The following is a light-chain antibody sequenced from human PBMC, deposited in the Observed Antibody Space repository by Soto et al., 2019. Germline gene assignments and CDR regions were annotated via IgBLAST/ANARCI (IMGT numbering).Light chain of an antibody. V-gene: IGLV1-44*01. CDR3: AALDDSLNGYV. Sequence: QSVLTQPPSASGTPGQRVTISCSGGSSNIGSNTVNWYQQLPGTAPKLLIYSNNQRPSGVPDRFSGSKSGTSASLAISGLQSEDEADYYCAALDDSLNGYVFGTGTKVTVL. CDR1: SSNIGSNT. J-gene: IGLJ1*01. CDR2: SNN.